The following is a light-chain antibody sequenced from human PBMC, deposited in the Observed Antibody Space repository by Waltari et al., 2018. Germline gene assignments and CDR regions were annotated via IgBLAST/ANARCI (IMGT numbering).Light chain of an antibody. V-gene: IGKV3-20*01. Sequence: EIVLAQSPGTLSLSPGERATLSCRASQSVTNNFLRWNLLKPGHPPRLLIYTASKRATGIPDRFSGSGSGTDFTLIINRLEPDDFAVYVCQQYDTTPLTFGGGTRVE. J-gene: IGKJ4*01. CDR1: QSVTNNF. CDR2: TAS. CDR3: QQYDTTPLT.